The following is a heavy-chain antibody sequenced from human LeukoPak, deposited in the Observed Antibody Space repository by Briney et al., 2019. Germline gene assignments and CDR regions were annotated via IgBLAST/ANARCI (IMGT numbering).Heavy chain of an antibody. D-gene: IGHD1-26*01. CDR1: GFTFSSYS. CDR3: ARDLSGSYQGDY. Sequence: GGSLRLSCAASGFTFSSYSMKWVRQAPGKGLEWVSSISSSSSYIYYADSVKGRFTISRDNAKNSLYLQMNSLRAEDTAVYYCARDLSGSYQGDYWGQGTLVTVSS. V-gene: IGHV3-21*01. J-gene: IGHJ4*02. CDR2: ISSSSSYI.